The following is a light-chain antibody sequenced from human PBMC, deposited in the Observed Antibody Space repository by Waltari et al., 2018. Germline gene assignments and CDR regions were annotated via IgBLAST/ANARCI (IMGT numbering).Light chain of an antibody. V-gene: IGKV3-20*01. CDR1: QSVSSSY. Sequence: EIVLTQSPGTLSLSQGERATLSCRASQSVSSSYLAWYQQKPGQAPRLLIYGASSRATGIPDRFSGSGSGTDFTLTISRLKPEDFAVYYCQQYGNSWTFGQGTKVEIK. CDR2: GAS. J-gene: IGKJ1*01. CDR3: QQYGNSWT.